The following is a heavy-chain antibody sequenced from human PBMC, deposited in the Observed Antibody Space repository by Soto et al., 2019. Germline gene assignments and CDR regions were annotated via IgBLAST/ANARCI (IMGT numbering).Heavy chain of an antibody. J-gene: IGHJ6*02. CDR2: ISGSGGST. Sequence: GGSLRLSCAASGFTFSSYAMSWVRQAPGKGLEWVSAISGSGGSTYYADSVKGRFTISRDNSKNTLYLQMNSLRAEDTAVYYCAKVLGEGSGSYWVYDYYYYGMDVWGQGTTVTVSS. D-gene: IGHD3-10*01. CDR1: GFTFSSYA. CDR3: AKVLGEGSGSYWVYDYYYYGMDV. V-gene: IGHV3-23*01.